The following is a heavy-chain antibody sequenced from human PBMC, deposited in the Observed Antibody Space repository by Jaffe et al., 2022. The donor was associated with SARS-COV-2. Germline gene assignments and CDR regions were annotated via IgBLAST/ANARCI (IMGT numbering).Heavy chain of an antibody. CDR3: ARVPPDCSGGNCYSTNPDY. CDR1: GYTFTNYY. D-gene: IGHD2-15*01. CDR2: INPSGGSS. Sequence: QVQLVQSGAEVKKPGASVKVSCTASGYTFTNYYIHWVRQAPGQGLEWMGIINPSGGSSHSAQNFQGRVTMTRDTSTSTVYMEVTSLRSEDTAVYYCARVPPDCSGGNCYSTNPDYWGQGTLVTVSS. J-gene: IGHJ4*02. V-gene: IGHV1-46*01.